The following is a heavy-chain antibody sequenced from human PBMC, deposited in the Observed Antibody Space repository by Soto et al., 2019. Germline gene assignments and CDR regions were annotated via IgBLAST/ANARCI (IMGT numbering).Heavy chain of an antibody. V-gene: IGHV4-30-2*01. CDR2: IYHSGST. CDR3: ARGVTMIVVVTDYFDY. J-gene: IGHJ4*02. D-gene: IGHD3-22*01. CDR1: GGSISSGGYS. Sequence: SETLSLTCAVSGGSISSGGYSWSWIRQPPGKGLEWIGYIYHSGSTYYNPSLKSRVTISVDRSKNQFSLKLSSVTAADTAVYYCARGVTMIVVVTDYFDYWGQGTLVTVSS.